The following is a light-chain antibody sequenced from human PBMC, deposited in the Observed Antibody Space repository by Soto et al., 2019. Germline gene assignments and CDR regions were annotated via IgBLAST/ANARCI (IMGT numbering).Light chain of an antibody. J-gene: IGLJ1*01. CDR3: SSYTTSYFYV. CDR2: GVK. V-gene: IGLV2-14*01. CDR1: GRDIGAYDY. Sequence: QSTLTQPASLSGSPGQSITISCTGSGRDIGAYDYVSWYQQHPGKAPKLLIYGVKNRPSGVSYRFSASKSAFTASLTISGLQAEDEAHYYCSSYTTSYFYVFGPGTKVTAL.